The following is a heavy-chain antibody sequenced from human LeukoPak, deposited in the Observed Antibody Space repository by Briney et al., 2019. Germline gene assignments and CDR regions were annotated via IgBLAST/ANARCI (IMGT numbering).Heavy chain of an antibody. V-gene: IGHV3-48*03. Sequence: GGSLRLSCAASGFTFSSYEMNWVRQAPGEGLEWVSYISSSGSTIHYADSVKGRFTISRDNAKNSLYLQMNSLRAEDTAVYYCAREVYCSSTSCYGSWFDPWGQGTLVTVSS. D-gene: IGHD2-2*01. J-gene: IGHJ5*02. CDR3: AREVYCSSTSCYGSWFDP. CDR2: ISSSGSTI. CDR1: GFTFSSYE.